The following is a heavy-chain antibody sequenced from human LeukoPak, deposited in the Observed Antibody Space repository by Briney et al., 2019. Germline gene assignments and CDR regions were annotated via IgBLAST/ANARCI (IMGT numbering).Heavy chain of an antibody. D-gene: IGHD3-10*01. V-gene: IGHV3-15*01. CDR1: GFTFSNAW. CDR3: TTTAVYYYGSGSYGLFDY. Sequence: GGSLRLSCAASGFTFSNAWMSWVRQAPGKGLEWVGRIKSKTDGGTTDYAAPVKGRFTISRDDSKNTLYLQMNSLKTEDTAAYYCTTTAVYYYGSGSYGLFDYWGQGTLVTVSS. J-gene: IGHJ4*02. CDR2: IKSKTDGGTT.